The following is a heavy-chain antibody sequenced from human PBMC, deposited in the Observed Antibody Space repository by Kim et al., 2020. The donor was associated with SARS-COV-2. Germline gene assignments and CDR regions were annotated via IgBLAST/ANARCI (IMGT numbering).Heavy chain of an antibody. CDR3: ARVVAAAVGMDV. J-gene: IGHJ6*02. V-gene: IGHV4-34*01. Sequence: PSRKHRVTISVDTSKNQFSLKLSAVTAADTAVYYCARVVAAAVGMDVWGQGTTVTVSS. D-gene: IGHD6-13*01.